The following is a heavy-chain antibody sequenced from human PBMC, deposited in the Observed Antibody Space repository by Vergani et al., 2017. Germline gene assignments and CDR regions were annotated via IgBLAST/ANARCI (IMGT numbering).Heavy chain of an antibody. J-gene: IGHJ6*03. D-gene: IGHD2-2*01. CDR2: ISGSGGST. V-gene: IGHV3-23*01. Sequence: EVQLLESGGGLVQPGGSLTLSCAASGFPFSSYALSWVRPAPGRGVEWVSAISGSGGSTYYADSVKGRFTISRDNSKNTLYLQMNSLRAEDTAVYYCAKDTVVVADRIYYDYMDVWGKGTSVTVSS. CDR3: AKDTVVVADRIYYDYMDV. CDR1: GFPFSSYA.